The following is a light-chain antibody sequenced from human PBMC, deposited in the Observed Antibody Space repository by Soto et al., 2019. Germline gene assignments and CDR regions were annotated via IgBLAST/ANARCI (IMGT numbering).Light chain of an antibody. CDR3: SSYAGGNNVI. CDR2: EVT. J-gene: IGLJ2*01. CDR1: SSDLGGYDY. V-gene: IGLV2-8*01. Sequence: QSALTQPPSASGSPGQSVTISCSGTSSDLGGYDYVSWYQQHPGKAPRVIIYEVTQRPSGVPDRFSGSKSGNTASLTVSGLQSEDEADYYCSSYAGGNNVIFGGGTKVTVL.